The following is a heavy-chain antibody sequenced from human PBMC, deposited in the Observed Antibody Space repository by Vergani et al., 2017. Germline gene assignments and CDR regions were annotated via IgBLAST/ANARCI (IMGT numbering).Heavy chain of an antibody. V-gene: IGHV2-5*04. CDR2: IYWNDDL. D-gene: IGHD2-2*01. CDR1: GFSLNTLGVT. CDR3: VYRKPECGSTSCFYTFYYYYYMDV. Sequence: HITLKESGPTLVRPPQTLLLTCTFPGFSLNTLGVTVAWIRQPPGKALDWLALIYWNDDLHSTPSLNNRVTITKDTSKNQVVLTMTNMDYVDTGTYYCVYRKPECGSTSCFYTFYYYYYMDVWVKGTTLTVCS. J-gene: IGHJ6*03.